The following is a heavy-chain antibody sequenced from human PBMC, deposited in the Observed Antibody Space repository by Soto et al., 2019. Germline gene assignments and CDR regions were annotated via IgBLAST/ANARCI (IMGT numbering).Heavy chain of an antibody. V-gene: IGHV4-59*08. D-gene: IGHD5-18*01. CDR2: IYYSGST. CDR3: ARGYSYGSRFDY. Sequence: ETLSLTCTVSGGSISSYYWSWIRRPPGKGLEWIGYIYYSGSTNYNPSLKSRVTISVDTSKNQFSLKLSSVTAADTAVYYCARGYSYGSRFDYWGQGTLVTVSS. CDR1: GGSISSYY. J-gene: IGHJ4*02.